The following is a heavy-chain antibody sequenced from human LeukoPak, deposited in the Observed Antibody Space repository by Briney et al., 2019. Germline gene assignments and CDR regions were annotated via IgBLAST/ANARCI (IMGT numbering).Heavy chain of an antibody. J-gene: IGHJ4*02. D-gene: IGHD2-2*01. V-gene: IGHV4-34*01. CDR1: GGSFSGYY. CDR3: ASRYCSSTSCYHFDY. CDR2: INHSGST. Sequence: SSETLSLTCAVYGGSFSGYYWSWIRQPPGKGLEWIGEINHSGSTNYNPSLKSRVTISVDTSKNQFSLKLSSVTAVDTAVYYCASRYCSSTSCYHFDYWGQGTLVTVSS.